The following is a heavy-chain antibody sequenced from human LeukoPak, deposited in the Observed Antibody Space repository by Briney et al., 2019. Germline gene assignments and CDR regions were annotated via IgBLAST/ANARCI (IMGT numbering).Heavy chain of an antibody. J-gene: IGHJ4*02. CDR3: ARGGYSYGLHVDY. D-gene: IGHD5-18*01. Sequence: GASVKVSCKASGYTFTGYYMHWVRQAPGQGLEWMGRIIPIFGTANYAQKFQGRVTITTDESTSTAYMELSSLRSEDTAVYYCARGGYSYGLHVDYWGQGTLVTVPS. CDR1: GYTFTGYY. CDR2: IIPIFGTA. V-gene: IGHV1-69*05.